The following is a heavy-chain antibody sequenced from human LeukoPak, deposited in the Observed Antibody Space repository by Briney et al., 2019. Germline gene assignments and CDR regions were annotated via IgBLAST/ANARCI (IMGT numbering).Heavy chain of an antibody. J-gene: IGHJ6*02. CDR1: GGSISSSSYY. D-gene: IGHD7-27*01. Sequence: SETLSLTCTVSGGSISSSSYYWGWIRQPPGKGLEWIGSIYYSGSTYYNPSLKSRVTISVDTSKNQFSLKLSSVTAADTAVYYCARQELGSYYYYGMDVWGQGTTVTVSS. V-gene: IGHV4-39*01. CDR2: IYYSGST. CDR3: ARQELGSYYYYGMDV.